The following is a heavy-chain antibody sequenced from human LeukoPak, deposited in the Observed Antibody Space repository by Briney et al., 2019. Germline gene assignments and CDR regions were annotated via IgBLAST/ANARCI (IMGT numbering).Heavy chain of an antibody. V-gene: IGHV1-2*02. J-gene: IGHJ4*02. CDR1: GYAFTGYY. CDR3: ATGGGAYYAY. Sequence: ASVKVSCKASGYAFTGYYIQWVRHAPGQGLEWMGWINPKSGDTNYAQKFQGRVTMTRDTSISTVYMELTRLRSDDTAVYYCATGGGAYYAYWGQGTLVTVSS. CDR2: INPKSGDT. D-gene: IGHD3-22*01.